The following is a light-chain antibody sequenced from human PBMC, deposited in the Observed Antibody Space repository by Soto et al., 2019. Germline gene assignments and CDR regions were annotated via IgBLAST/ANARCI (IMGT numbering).Light chain of an antibody. CDR2: GAS. Sequence: DIQLTQSPSSLSASVGDRVVITCRTSQNINYYLNWYQQKPGKAPQLLIYGASRLQSGVPSRFRGSASGTDFTLTISSLQPEDFATYYCQQYDNLPLTFGGGTKVDIK. J-gene: IGKJ4*01. CDR3: QQYDNLPLT. V-gene: IGKV1-39*01. CDR1: QNINYY.